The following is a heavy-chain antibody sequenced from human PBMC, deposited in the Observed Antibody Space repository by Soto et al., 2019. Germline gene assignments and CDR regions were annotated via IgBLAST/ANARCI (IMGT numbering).Heavy chain of an antibody. Sequence: SETLSLTCAVSGYAITSGYHWGWIRQPPGKGLEWIGSIYHSGTTYYNPSLQSRVTMSVDTSKNLFSLKLSSVTAADTAVYFFARVWSCSTANCYRVDYWGQGTLVTVSS. CDR3: ARVWSCSTANCYRVDY. V-gene: IGHV4-38-2*01. CDR2: IYHSGTT. J-gene: IGHJ4*02. D-gene: IGHD1-1*01. CDR1: GYAITSGYH.